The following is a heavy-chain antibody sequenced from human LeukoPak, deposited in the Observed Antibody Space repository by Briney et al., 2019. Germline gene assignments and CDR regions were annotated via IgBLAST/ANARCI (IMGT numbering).Heavy chain of an antibody. CDR3: ASQSHITMIRGVINFDY. Sequence: ASVKVSCKASGYTFTGYYMHWVRQAPGQGLEWMGWINPNSGGTNYAQKFQGRVTMTRDTSISTAYMELSSLKFEDTAVYYCASQSHITMIRGVINFDYWGQGTLVTVSS. V-gene: IGHV1-2*02. CDR2: INPNSGGT. J-gene: IGHJ4*02. D-gene: IGHD3-10*01. CDR1: GYTFTGYY.